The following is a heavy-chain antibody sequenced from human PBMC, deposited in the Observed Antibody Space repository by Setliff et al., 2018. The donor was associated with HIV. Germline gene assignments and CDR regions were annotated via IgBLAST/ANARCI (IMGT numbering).Heavy chain of an antibody. CDR3: ARAADYYDSSGYWAPQRYFDY. CDR1: GGSFSAYY. Sequence: SETLSLTCAVYGGSFSAYYWTWIRQPPGKGLEWIGEINHSGSTYYNPSLRSRVTLSVDTSKKQFSLKLSSITAADTAVYFCARAADYYDSSGYWAPQRYFDYWGQGTLVTVSS. D-gene: IGHD3-22*01. CDR2: INHSGST. J-gene: IGHJ4*02. V-gene: IGHV4-34*01.